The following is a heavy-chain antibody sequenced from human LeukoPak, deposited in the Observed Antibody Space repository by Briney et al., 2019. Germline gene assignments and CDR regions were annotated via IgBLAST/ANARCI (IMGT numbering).Heavy chain of an antibody. CDR2: ISAYNGNT. V-gene: IGHV1-18*01. CDR1: GYTFTSYG. J-gene: IGHJ4*02. Sequence: ASVKVSCKASGYTFTSYGISWVRQAPGQGLEWMGWISAYNGNTNYAQKFQGRVTITTDESTSTAYMELSSLRSEDTAVYYCARAGTVTTFDYFDYWGQGTLVTVSS. D-gene: IGHD4-17*01. CDR3: ARAGTVTTFDYFDY.